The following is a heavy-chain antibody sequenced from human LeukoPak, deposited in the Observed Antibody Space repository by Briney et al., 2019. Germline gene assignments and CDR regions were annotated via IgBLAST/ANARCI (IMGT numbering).Heavy chain of an antibody. CDR2: IYSGCST. CDR1: GFTVSSNY. D-gene: IGHD2-15*01. V-gene: IGHV3-53*01. J-gene: IGHJ3*02. CDR3: AREIYCSASSCTGGVFDI. Sequence: PGGFLRLSCAASGFTVSSNYMSWVRQAPGKGLEWVSVIYSGCSTYYAESVKGRFTISRDNSKNTLYLQMNSLRVEDTAVYYCAREIYCSASSCTGGVFDIWGQGTMVTVSS.